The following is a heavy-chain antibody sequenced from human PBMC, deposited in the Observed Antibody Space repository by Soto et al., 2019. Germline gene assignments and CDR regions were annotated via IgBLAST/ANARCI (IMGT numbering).Heavy chain of an antibody. V-gene: IGHV3-33*01. D-gene: IGHD6-13*01. Sequence: QVQLVESGGGVVQPGRSLRLSCAASGFTFSSYGMHWVRQAPGKGLEWVAIIWYDGSNQYYADSVKGRFTMSRDNSKNTRYLQMNTLRDEDTAVYYCARGGEPGIAAAALGGYYFDYWGQGTLVTVSS. J-gene: IGHJ4*02. CDR3: ARGGEPGIAAAALGGYYFDY. CDR2: IWYDGSNQ. CDR1: GFTFSSYG.